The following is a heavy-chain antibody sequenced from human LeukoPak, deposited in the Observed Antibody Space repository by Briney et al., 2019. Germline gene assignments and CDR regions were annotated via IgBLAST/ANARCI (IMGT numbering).Heavy chain of an antibody. CDR2: INHDWSST. V-gene: IGHV3-74*01. J-gene: IGHJ4*02. D-gene: IGHD7-27*01. CDR1: GFTFTIFW. CDR3: VRSLIGDRDY. Sequence: GGFLRLSCATSGFTFTIFWMHWVRQVPGKGLVWVSRINHDWSSTNYADSVKGRFTISRDNAKNTLYLPMNSLRAEDTAVYYCVRSLIGDRDYWGQGTLVTVSS.